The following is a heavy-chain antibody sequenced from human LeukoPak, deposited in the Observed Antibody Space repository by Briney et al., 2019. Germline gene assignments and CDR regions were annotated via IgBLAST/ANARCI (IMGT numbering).Heavy chain of an antibody. CDR1: GFTFSSYA. CDR2: ISGSGGST. Sequence: GGSLRLSCAASGFTFSSYAMSWVRQAPGKGLEWVSAISGSGGSTYYADSVKGRFTISRDNSKNTLYLQMNSLRAEDTVVYYCAKVIDRAVAGTLPWFDPWGQGTLVTVSS. D-gene: IGHD6-19*01. V-gene: IGHV3-23*01. J-gene: IGHJ5*02. CDR3: AKVIDRAVAGTLPWFDP.